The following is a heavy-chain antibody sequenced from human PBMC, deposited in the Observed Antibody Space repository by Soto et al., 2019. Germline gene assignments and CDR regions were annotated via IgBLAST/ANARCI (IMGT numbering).Heavy chain of an antibody. D-gene: IGHD3-3*01. V-gene: IGHV3-33*01. J-gene: IGHJ5*02. Sequence: GGSLRLSCAASGFTFSSYGMHWVRQAPGKGLEWVAVIWYDGSNKYYADSVKGRFTISRDNSKNTLYLQMNSLRAEDTAVYYCARDQGATDTLFGQLWWFDPWGQGTLVTVSS. CDR2: IWYDGSNK. CDR3: ARDQGATDTLFGQLWWFDP. CDR1: GFTFSSYG.